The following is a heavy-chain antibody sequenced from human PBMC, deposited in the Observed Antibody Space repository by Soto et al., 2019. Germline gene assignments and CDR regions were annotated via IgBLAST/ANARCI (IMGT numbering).Heavy chain of an antibody. Sequence: ASVKVSCEDSVYTLTSYDINWVRQATGQGLEYLGWMNPNSGNTGYVQKFQGRVTMTRDTSISTAYMELSSLRSEDSAVYFCARGIKYGAYSRWFDPWGQGTLVTVSS. CDR3: ARGIKYGAYSRWFDP. V-gene: IGHV1-8*01. CDR2: MNPNSGNT. CDR1: VYTLTSYD. J-gene: IGHJ5*02. D-gene: IGHD4-17*01.